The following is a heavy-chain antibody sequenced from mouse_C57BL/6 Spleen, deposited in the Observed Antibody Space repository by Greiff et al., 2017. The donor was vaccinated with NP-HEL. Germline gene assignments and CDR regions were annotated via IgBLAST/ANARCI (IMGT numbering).Heavy chain of an antibody. D-gene: IGHD1-3*01. V-gene: IGHV7-3*01. CDR3: ARLYERAWFAY. Sequence: EVKVVESGGGLVQPGGSLSLSCAASGFTFTDYYMSWVRQPPGKALEWLGFIRNKANGYTTEYSASVKGRFTISRDNSQSILYLQMNALRAEDSATYYCARLYERAWFAYWGQGTLVTVSA. CDR1: GFTFTDYY. CDR2: IRNKANGYTT. J-gene: IGHJ3*01.